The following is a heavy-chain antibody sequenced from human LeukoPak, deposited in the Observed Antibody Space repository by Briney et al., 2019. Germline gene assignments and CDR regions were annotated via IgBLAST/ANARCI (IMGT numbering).Heavy chain of an antibody. D-gene: IGHD2-8*02. CDR2: INTDGSTT. V-gene: IGHV3-74*01. CDR1: GFTFSSYW. J-gene: IGHJ4*02. CDR3: ARVSTGKYYFDS. Sequence: GGSLRLSCAASGFTFSSYWMHWVRQAPGKGLVWVSRINTDGSTTSYADSVEGRFTISRDNAKNTLYLQMNSLRAEDTAVYYCARVSTGKYYFDSWGQGTLVTVSS.